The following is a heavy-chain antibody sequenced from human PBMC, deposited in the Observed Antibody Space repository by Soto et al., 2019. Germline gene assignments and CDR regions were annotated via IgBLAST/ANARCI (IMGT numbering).Heavy chain of an antibody. V-gene: IGHV3-23*01. CDR2: ISGSGGST. D-gene: IGHD3-10*01. Sequence: GGSLRLSCAASGFTFSSYAMSWVRQAPGKGLEWVSAISGSGGSTYYADSVKGRFTISRDNSKNTLYLQMNSLRAEDTAVYYCAKDGISGSYYYYYYMDVWGKGTTVTVSS. CDR1: GFTFSSYA. CDR3: AKDGISGSYYYYYYMDV. J-gene: IGHJ6*03.